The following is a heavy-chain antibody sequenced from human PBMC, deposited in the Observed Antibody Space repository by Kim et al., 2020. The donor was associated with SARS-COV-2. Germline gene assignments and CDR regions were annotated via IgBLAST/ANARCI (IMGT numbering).Heavy chain of an antibody. D-gene: IGHD6-19*01. CDR3: ARGYSSARTKFQH. Sequence: SETLSLTCIVSGGSMSSYYWSWIRQPPGKGLEWIEYIYDSGRTNYNPFLKSRVAISGDKSKNHFPLKLNSVTAADTPVYYCARGYSSARTKFQHWGQGTL. CDR1: GGSMSSYY. J-gene: IGHJ1*01. CDR2: IYDSGRT. V-gene: IGHV4-59*13.